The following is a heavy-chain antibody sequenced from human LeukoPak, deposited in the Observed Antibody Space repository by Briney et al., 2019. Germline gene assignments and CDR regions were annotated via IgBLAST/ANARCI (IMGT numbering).Heavy chain of an antibody. CDR3: ARSRGKTIVVVPAAVDY. Sequence: PSETLSLTCTVSGYSISSGYYWGWIRQPPGKGLEWIGSIYHSGSTYYNPSLKSRVTISVDTSKNQFSLKLSSVTAADTAVYYCARSRGKTIVVVPAAVDYWGRGTLVTVSS. CDR1: GYSISSGYY. V-gene: IGHV4-38-2*02. J-gene: IGHJ4*02. CDR2: IYHSGST. D-gene: IGHD2-2*01.